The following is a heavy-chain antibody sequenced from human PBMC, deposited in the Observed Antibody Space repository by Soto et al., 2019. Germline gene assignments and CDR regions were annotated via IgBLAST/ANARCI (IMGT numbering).Heavy chain of an antibody. V-gene: IGHV1-46*01. CDR3: ARGDGRGSSGLYYYYGMDV. CDR2: INPSGGST. J-gene: IGHJ6*02. D-gene: IGHD6-25*01. Sequence: QVQLVQSGAEVKKPGASVKVSCKASGYTFTNYYIHWVRQAPRQGLEWMGIINPSGGSTSYAQKSQGRVTMTSDTSTSTVYMELSSLRSEDTAVYYCARGDGRGSSGLYYYYGMDVWGHGTTVTVSS. CDR1: GYTFTNYY.